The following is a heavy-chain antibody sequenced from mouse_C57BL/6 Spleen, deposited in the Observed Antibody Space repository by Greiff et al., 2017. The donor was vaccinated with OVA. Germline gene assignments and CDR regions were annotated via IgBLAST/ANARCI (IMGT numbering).Heavy chain of an antibody. CDR2: ISSGGSYT. CDR1: GFTFSSYG. D-gene: IGHD2-10*02. Sequence: EVQRVESGGDLVKPGGSLKLSCAASGFTFSSYGMSWVRQTPDKRLEWVATISSGGSYTYYPDSVKGRFTISRDNAKNTLYLQMSSLKSEDTAMYYCARPYGNSSKWYFDVWGTGTTVTVSS. CDR3: ARPYGNSSKWYFDV. J-gene: IGHJ1*03. V-gene: IGHV5-6*01.